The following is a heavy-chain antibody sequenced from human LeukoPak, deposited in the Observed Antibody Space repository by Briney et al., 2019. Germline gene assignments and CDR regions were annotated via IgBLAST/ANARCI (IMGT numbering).Heavy chain of an antibody. V-gene: IGHV4-39*01. Sequence: SETLSLTCTVSGGSLSSSSYYWGWVRQPPGKGLEWIGNIYYSGSTYYNPSLKSRLTISLDTSRRQFSLRLSSVTAADTALYYCTRGSYDVLTGYSTLGEYWGQGTLVTVSS. CDR2: IYYSGST. J-gene: IGHJ4*02. D-gene: IGHD3-9*01. CDR1: GGSLSSSSYY. CDR3: TRGSYDVLTGYSTLGEY.